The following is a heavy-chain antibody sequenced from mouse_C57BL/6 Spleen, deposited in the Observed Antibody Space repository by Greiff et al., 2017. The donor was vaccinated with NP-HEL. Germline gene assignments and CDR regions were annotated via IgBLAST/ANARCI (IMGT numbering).Heavy chain of an antibody. CDR1: GYTFTSYG. V-gene: IGHV1-81*01. CDR3: ASWDFDY. J-gene: IGHJ2*01. CDR2: IYPRSGNT. Sequence: VQLQQSGAELARPGASVKLSCEASGYTFTSYGISWVKQRTGQGLEWIGEIYPRSGNTYYNEKFKGKATLTADKSSSTAYMELRSLTSEDSAVYFCASWDFDYWGQGTTLTVSS. D-gene: IGHD4-1*01.